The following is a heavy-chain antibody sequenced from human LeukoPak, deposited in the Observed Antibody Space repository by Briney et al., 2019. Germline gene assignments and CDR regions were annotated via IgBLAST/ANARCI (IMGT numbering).Heavy chain of an antibody. V-gene: IGHV1-18*01. CDR1: GYTFTSYG. J-gene: IGHJ4*02. CDR2: ISAYNGNA. D-gene: IGHD6-19*01. CDR3: AGGVAGMDYYFDY. Sequence: ASVKVSCKASGYTFTSYGISWVRQAPGQGLEWMGWISAYNGNANYAQELQGRVTMTTDTSTSTAYMELRSLRSDDTAVYYCAGGVAGMDYYFDYWGQGTLVSVSS.